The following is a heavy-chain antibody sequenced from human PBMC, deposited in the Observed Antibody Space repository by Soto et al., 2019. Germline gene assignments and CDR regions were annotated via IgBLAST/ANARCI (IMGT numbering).Heavy chain of an antibody. V-gene: IGHV1-2*02. Sequence: ASVKVSCKASGYTFTGYYMLWVRQAPGQGLEWMGWINPNSGGTNYAQKFQGRVTMTRDTSISTAYMELSRLRSDDTAVYYCARDLQPRIAAATVYWFDPWGQGTLVTVSS. J-gene: IGHJ5*02. D-gene: IGHD6-13*01. CDR1: GYTFTGYY. CDR2: INPNSGGT. CDR3: ARDLQPRIAAATVYWFDP.